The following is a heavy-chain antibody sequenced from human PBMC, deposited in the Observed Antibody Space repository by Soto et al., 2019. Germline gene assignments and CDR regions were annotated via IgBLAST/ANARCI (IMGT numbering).Heavy chain of an antibody. J-gene: IGHJ4*02. V-gene: IGHV4-31*03. CDR2: IFYSGST. Sequence: PSETLSLTCSVSGVSLTSGTYYWSWIRQHPGKGLEWIGYIFYSGSTDYNPSLKSRVNISVDTSKNQFSLKLSSVTAADTAVYYCASTEDLFDYWGQGTLVTVS. CDR1: GVSLTSGTYY. CDR3: ASTEDLFDY.